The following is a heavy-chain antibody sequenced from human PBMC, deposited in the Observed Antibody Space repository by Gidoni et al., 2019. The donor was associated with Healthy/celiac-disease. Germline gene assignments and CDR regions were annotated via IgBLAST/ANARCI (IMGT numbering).Heavy chain of an antibody. CDR3: AKDLTMIVVAYFDY. CDR2: ISGSGGST. Sequence: EVQLLESGGGLVQPGGSLRRSCAASGFTFSSYAMSWVRNAPGKGLEWVSAISGSGGSTYYADSVKGRFTISIDNSNNTLYLQMNSLRAEDTAVYYCAKDLTMIVVAYFDYWGQGTLVTVSS. V-gene: IGHV3-23*01. J-gene: IGHJ4*02. CDR1: GFTFSSYA. D-gene: IGHD3-22*01.